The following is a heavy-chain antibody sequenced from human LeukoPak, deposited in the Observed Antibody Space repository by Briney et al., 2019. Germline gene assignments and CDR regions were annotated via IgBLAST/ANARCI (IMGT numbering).Heavy chain of an antibody. V-gene: IGHV3-48*04. CDR1: GFTSSSYS. CDR2: ISSSSSTI. D-gene: IGHD5-24*01. CDR3: AKFFGYNYGFDY. Sequence: GGSLRLSCAASGFTSSSYSMNWVRQAPGKGLEWASYISSSSSTIYYADSVKGRFTISRDNAKNSLYLQMNSLRAEDTALYYCAKFFGYNYGFDYWGQGTLVTVSS. J-gene: IGHJ4*02.